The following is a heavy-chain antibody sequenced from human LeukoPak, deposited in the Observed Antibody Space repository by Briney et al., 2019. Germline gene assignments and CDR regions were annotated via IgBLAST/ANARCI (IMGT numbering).Heavy chain of an antibody. J-gene: IGHJ4*02. Sequence: GGSLRLSCAAPGFTFSSYAMSWVRQAPGKGLEWVSAISGGGGSTYYADSGRARFTISRDNSKNTLYLQMNRLRAEDTAVYYCAKVPPSGSYSDYWGQGTLVTVSS. V-gene: IGHV3-23*01. CDR1: GFTFSSYA. CDR3: AKVPPSGSYSDY. CDR2: ISGGGGST. D-gene: IGHD1-26*01.